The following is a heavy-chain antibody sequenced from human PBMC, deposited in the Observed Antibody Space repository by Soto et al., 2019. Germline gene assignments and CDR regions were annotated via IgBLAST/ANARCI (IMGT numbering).Heavy chain of an antibody. CDR1: GFSLTTNGVG. CDR3: AYRHEYSNSFDP. Sequence: QITLKESGPTLEVPAQTLTLTCTFSGFSLTTNGVGVGWIRQPPGKALEWLALIFWDNDKRYNPSLKTRLTIXKXTSKNQVVLTLTNMDPVDTATYYCAYRHEYSNSFDPWGQGTLVTVSS. V-gene: IGHV2-5*02. J-gene: IGHJ5*02. CDR2: IFWDNDK. D-gene: IGHD5-12*01.